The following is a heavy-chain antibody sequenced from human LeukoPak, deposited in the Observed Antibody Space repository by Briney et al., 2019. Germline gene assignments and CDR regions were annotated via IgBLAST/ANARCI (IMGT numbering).Heavy chain of an antibody. D-gene: IGHD2-2*02. CDR2: INPSGGRT. Sequence: ASVKVSCKSSGYTFTNYYMHWVRQAPGQGLEWMGIINPSGGRTIYAQKFKGRVTMTRDTSTSTVYMELSSLRSEDTAVYYCARDPAEIPAAIGYYYYYMDVWGKGTTVTVSS. CDR1: GYTFTNYY. V-gene: IGHV1-46*01. J-gene: IGHJ6*03. CDR3: ARDPAEIPAAIGYYYYYMDV.